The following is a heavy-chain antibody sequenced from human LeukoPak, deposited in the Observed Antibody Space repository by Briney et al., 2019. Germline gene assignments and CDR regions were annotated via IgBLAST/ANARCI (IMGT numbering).Heavy chain of an antibody. V-gene: IGHV3-48*01. Sequence: GGSLRLSCAASGFTFSSYSMNWVRQAPGKGLEWVSYISSSSSTIYYADSVKGRFTISRDNAKNSLYLQMNSLRAEDTAVYYCASGGSSWFFDYWGQGTLVTVPS. J-gene: IGHJ4*02. CDR1: GFTFSSYS. CDR3: ASGGSSWFFDY. CDR2: ISSSSSTI. D-gene: IGHD6-13*01.